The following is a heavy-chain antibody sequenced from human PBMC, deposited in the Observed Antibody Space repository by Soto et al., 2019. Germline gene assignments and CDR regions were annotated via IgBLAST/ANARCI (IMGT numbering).Heavy chain of an antibody. CDR3: VRDSGIPGRYWYFGL. V-gene: IGHV1-2*02. J-gene: IGHJ2*01. D-gene: IGHD2-21*01. CDR2: INPKRGGT. CDR1: GYTFSDYF. Sequence: QVQLVQSGAEVKKPGASVKVSCTTYGYTFSDYFLHWVRQAPGQGPEWMGFINPKRGGTEYAPKFQGRVTMTRDTSSSTVYMYLSGLTSDDTAIYYCVRDSGIPGRYWYFGLWGRGTLVTVSS.